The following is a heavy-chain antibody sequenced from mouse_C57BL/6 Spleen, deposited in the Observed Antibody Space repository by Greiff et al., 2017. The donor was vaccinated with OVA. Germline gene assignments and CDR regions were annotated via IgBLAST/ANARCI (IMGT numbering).Heavy chain of an antibody. J-gene: IGHJ4*01. D-gene: IGHD2-3*01. Sequence: QVQLKESGPELVKPGASVKISCKASGYAFSSSWMNWVKQRPGKGLEWIGRIYPGDGDTNYNGKFKGKATLTADKSSSTAYMQLSSLTSEDSAVYFCARDDGPRGAMDYWGQGTSVTVSS. V-gene: IGHV1-82*01. CDR1: GYAFSSSW. CDR2: IYPGDGDT. CDR3: ARDDGPRGAMDY.